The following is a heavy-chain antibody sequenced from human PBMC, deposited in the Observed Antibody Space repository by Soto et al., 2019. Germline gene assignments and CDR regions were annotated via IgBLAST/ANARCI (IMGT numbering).Heavy chain of an antibody. D-gene: IGHD3-3*02. CDR1: GFTFSSYA. V-gene: IGHV3-23*01. J-gene: IGHJ4*02. CDR3: AKLPSKLQPLALDFDY. CDR2: ISGSGGST. Sequence: GGSLRLSCAASGFTFSSYAMSWVRQAPGKGLEWVSAISGSGGSTYYADSVKGRFTISRDNSKNTLYLQMNSLRAEDTAVYYCAKLPSKLQPLALDFDYWGQGTLVTVSS.